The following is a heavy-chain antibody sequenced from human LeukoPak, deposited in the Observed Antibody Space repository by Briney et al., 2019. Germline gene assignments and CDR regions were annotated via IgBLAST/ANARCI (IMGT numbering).Heavy chain of an antibody. CDR2: ISGSGGNT. CDR1: GFTFSSYA. J-gene: IGHJ3*02. V-gene: IGHV3-23*01. D-gene: IGHD1-26*01. Sequence: PGGSLRLSCAASGFTFSSYAMSWVRQAPGKGLEWVSAISGSGGNTYYADSVKGRFTISRDNSKNTLYLQMNSLRAEDTAVYYCAILSVGATSHDAFDIWGQGTMVTVSS. CDR3: AILSVGATSHDAFDI.